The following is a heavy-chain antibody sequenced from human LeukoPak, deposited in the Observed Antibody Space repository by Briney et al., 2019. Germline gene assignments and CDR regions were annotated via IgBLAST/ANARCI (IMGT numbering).Heavy chain of an antibody. J-gene: IGHJ4*02. D-gene: IGHD1-1*01. CDR1: GFTFSNAW. CDR2: IKSKTDGGTT. CDR3: TTGAWFSGTVFDY. Sequence: GGSLRLSCAASGFTFSNAWMSWVRQAPGKGLEWVGRIKSKTDGGTTDYAAPVKGRFTISRDDSKNTLYLQMNSLKTEDTAAYYCTTGAWFSGTVFDYWGQGTLVTVSS. V-gene: IGHV3-15*01.